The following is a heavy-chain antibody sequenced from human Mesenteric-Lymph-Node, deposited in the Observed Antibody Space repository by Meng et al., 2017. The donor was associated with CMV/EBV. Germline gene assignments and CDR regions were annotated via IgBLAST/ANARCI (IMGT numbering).Heavy chain of an antibody. CDR2: INSDGSST. CDR3: ARSFGREYYYGMDV. CDR1: GFTFSSYW. D-gene: IGHD3-10*01. V-gene: IGHV3-74*01. J-gene: IGHJ6*02. Sequence: GGSLRLSCAASGFTFSSYWMHWVRQAPGKGLVWVSRINSDGSSTSYADSVKGRFTISRDNSKNTLYLQMNSLRAEDTAVYYCARSFGREYYYGMDVWGQGTTVTVSS.